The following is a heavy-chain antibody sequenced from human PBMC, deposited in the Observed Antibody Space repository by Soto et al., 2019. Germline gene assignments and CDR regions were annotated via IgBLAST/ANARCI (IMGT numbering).Heavy chain of an antibody. V-gene: IGHV3-30*18. CDR1: GFTFSSYG. Sequence: GGSLRLSCAASGFTFSSYGMHWVRQAPGKGLEWVAVISYDGSNKYYADSVKGRFTISRDNSKNTLYLQMNSLRAEDTAVYYCAKDKTHDFPPTEYFQHWGQGTLVTVSS. D-gene: IGHD2-21*02. J-gene: IGHJ1*01. CDR2: ISYDGSNK. CDR3: AKDKTHDFPPTEYFQH.